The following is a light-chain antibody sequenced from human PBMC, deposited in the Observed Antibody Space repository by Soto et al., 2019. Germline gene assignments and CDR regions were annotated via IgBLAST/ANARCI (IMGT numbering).Light chain of an antibody. CDR1: QSVSSSY. Sequence: EIVLTQSPGTLSLFPGERATLSCRASQSVSSSYLAWYQQKPGQAPRLLIYSASSRATGVPDRFTGSGSGTDFTLTISRLEPEDFAVYYCQQYGSSPYTFGQGTKLEIK. V-gene: IGKV3-20*01. CDR3: QQYGSSPYT. CDR2: SAS. J-gene: IGKJ2*01.